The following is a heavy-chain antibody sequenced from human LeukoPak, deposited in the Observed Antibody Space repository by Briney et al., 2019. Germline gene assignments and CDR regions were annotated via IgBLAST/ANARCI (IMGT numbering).Heavy chain of an antibody. CDR2: INPNSGGT. V-gene: IGHV1-2*02. D-gene: IGHD4-17*01. Sequence: ASVKVSCKASGYTFTGYYMHWVRQAPGQGLEWMGWINPNSGGTNYAQKFQGRVTITRDTSISTAYMELSRLRSDDTAVYYCARADYGDYADLDYWGQGTLVTVSS. CDR1: GYTFTGYY. CDR3: ARADYGDYADLDY. J-gene: IGHJ4*02.